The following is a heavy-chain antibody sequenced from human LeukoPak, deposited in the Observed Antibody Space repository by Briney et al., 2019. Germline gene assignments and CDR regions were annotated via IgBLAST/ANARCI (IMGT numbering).Heavy chain of an antibody. D-gene: IGHD3-22*01. J-gene: IGHJ3*01. V-gene: IGHV3-21*06. CDR1: GFSFDTHS. Sequence: GGSLRLSCAASGFSFDTHSMNWVRQSPGKGLEWVSSISSGSSYIHYADAMKGRFTISRDNAKNSLYLQMNDLRTEDTAVYYFVKVSQGDDCSDSPVQGGFDLWGQGTMVTVS. CDR2: ISSGSSYI. CDR3: VKVSQGDDCSDSPVQGGFDL.